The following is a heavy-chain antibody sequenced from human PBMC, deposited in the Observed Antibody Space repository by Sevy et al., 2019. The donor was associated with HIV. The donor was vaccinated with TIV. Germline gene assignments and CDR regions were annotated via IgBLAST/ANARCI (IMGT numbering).Heavy chain of an antibody. V-gene: IGHV3-30-3*01. CDR3: ARDLTTVTTFSSVLDI. J-gene: IGHJ3*02. CDR2: IPYDGSNK. Sequence: GGSLRLSCAASGFTFSSYAMHWVRQAPGKGLEWVAVIPYDGSNKYYADSVKGRFTISRDNSKNTLYLQMNSLRAEDTAVYYCARDLTTVTTFSSVLDIWGQGTMVTVSS. D-gene: IGHD4-17*01. CDR1: GFTFSSYA.